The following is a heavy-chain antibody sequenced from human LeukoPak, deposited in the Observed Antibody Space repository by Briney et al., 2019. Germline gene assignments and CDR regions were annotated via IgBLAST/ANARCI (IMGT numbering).Heavy chain of an antibody. V-gene: IGHV4-59*01. CDR2: MFYSGST. CDR3: AKITPGGASFDW. J-gene: IGHJ4*02. D-gene: IGHD4-23*01. Sequence: SETLSLTCTVSGGSISSFYWSWVRQPPGKGLEWIGYMFYSGSTNYNPSLRSRVTISIDTSKNQFSLKLSSVTVADTAVYYCAKITPGGASFDWWGQGTLVTVSS. CDR1: GGSISSFY.